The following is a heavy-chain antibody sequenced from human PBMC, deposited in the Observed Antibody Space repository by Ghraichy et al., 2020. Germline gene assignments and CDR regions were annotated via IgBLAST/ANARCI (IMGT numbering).Heavy chain of an antibody. J-gene: IGHJ5*02. D-gene: IGHD3-10*01. CDR2: INHSGST. CDR1: GGSFSGYY. Sequence: SETLSLTCAVYGGSFSGYYWSWIRQPPGKGLEWIGEINHSGSTNYNPSLKSRVTISVDTSKNQFSLKLSSVTAAATAVYYCARGLGYYYGSGSRWFDPWGQGTLVTVSS. V-gene: IGHV4-34*01. CDR3: ARGLGYYYGSGSRWFDP.